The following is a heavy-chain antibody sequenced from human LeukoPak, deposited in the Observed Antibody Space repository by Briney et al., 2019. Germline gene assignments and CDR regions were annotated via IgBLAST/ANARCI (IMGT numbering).Heavy chain of an antibody. V-gene: IGHV1-2*02. CDR3: AKDRYGDYEAPFHYYMDA. Sequence: ASVKVSCKASGYTFSGFYIHWVRQAPGQGLEWMGWINPNSGVTNYAQKLQGRVTITRDTSIDTAYMQLSRLRSDDTAVYYCAKDRYGDYEAPFHYYMDAWGKGTTVTVSS. CDR1: GYTFSGFY. J-gene: IGHJ6*03. D-gene: IGHD5-12*01. CDR2: INPNSGVT.